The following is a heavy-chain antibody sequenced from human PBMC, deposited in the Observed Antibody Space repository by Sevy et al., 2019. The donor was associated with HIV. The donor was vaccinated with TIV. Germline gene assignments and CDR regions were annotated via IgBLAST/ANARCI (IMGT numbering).Heavy chain of an antibody. CDR1: GFTFSSYW. CDR3: ARGHCTNGVCYVDYFDY. D-gene: IGHD2-8*01. CDR2: INTDGSGT. V-gene: IGHV3-74*01. Sequence: GGSLRLSCAASGFTFSSYWMHWVRQAPGKGLVWVSHINTDGSGTTYADSVKGRFTISRDNAKNTLYLQMNSLRADDTAVYYCARGHCTNGVCYVDYFDYWGRGTLVTVSS. J-gene: IGHJ4*02.